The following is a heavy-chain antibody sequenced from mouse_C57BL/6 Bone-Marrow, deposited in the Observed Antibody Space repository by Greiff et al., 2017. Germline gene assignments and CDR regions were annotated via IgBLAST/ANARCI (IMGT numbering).Heavy chain of an antibody. D-gene: IGHD2-2*01. V-gene: IGHV1-69*01. J-gene: IGHJ3*01. CDR3: ARDGDDGAWFVY. CDR2: SDPSDSYT. CDR1: GYTFTRYW. Sequence: QVQLQQPGAELVMPGASVKLSCKASGYTFTRYWMHWVKQRPGQGLEWIGESDPSDSYTTYNQKFQGKSTLTVDKSSSTAYMPLSRLTSEDSAVYYGARDGDDGAWFVYWGQGTLVSVSA.